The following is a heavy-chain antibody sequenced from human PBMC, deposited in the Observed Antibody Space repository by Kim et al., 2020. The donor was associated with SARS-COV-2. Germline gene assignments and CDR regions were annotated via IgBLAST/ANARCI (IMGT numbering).Heavy chain of an antibody. J-gene: IGHJ4*02. CDR1: GFTFDDYA. V-gene: IGHV3-9*01. CDR3: AKDLSSHNYYFDY. Sequence: GGSLRLSCAASGFTFDDYAMHWVRQAPGKGLEWVSGISWNSGSIGYADSVKGRFTISRDNAKNSLYLQMNSLRAEDTALYYCAKDLSSHNYYFDYWGQGTLVTVSS. D-gene: IGHD1-20*01. CDR2: ISWNSGSI.